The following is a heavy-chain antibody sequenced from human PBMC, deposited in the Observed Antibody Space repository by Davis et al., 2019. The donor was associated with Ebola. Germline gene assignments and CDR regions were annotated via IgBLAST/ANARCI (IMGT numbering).Heavy chain of an antibody. CDR2: IKQDGSDK. Sequence: GESLKISCAASGFTFSSYWMSWVRQAPGKGLEWVANIKQDGSDKNYADSVRGRFTVSRDSAKHSLFLQMNSLRPEDTALYYCGKDLSPGGMDVWGPGTTVIVSS. J-gene: IGHJ6*02. V-gene: IGHV3-7*03. D-gene: IGHD3-16*02. CDR1: GFTFSSYW. CDR3: GKDLSPGGMDV.